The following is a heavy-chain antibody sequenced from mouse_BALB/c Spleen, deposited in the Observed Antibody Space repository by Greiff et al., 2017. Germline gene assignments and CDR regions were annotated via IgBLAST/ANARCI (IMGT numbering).Heavy chain of an antibody. CDR2: IYPSDSYT. CDR3: TRWDDLYYAMDY. V-gene: IGHV1-69*02. Sequence: VQLVESGAELVRPGASVKLSCKASGYTFTSYWINWVKQRPGQGLEWIGNIYPSDSYTNYNQKFKDKATLTVDKSSSTAYMQLSSPTSEDSAVYYCTRWDDLYYAMDYWGQGTSVTVSS. D-gene: IGHD4-1*01. J-gene: IGHJ4*01. CDR1: GYTFTSYW.